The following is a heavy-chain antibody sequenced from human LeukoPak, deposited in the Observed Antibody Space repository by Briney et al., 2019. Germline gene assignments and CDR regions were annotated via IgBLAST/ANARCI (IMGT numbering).Heavy chain of an antibody. CDR3: ARDMGYGDHFDY. D-gene: IGHD4-17*01. CDR1: GGSNSSSNW. Sequence: SETLSLTCAVSGGSNSSSNWWSWVRQPPGKGLEWVGEIYHSGSTNYNPSLKSRVTISVDKSKNQFSLKLSSVTAADTAVYYCARDMGYGDHFDYWGQGTLVTVSS. J-gene: IGHJ4*02. V-gene: IGHV4-4*02. CDR2: IYHSGST.